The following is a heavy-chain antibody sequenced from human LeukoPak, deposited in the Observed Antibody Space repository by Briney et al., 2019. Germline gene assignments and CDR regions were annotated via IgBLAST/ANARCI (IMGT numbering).Heavy chain of an antibody. CDR1: GYIFSNYW. CDR3: ARPTSVGATNDGMDV. Sequence: GESLQSSCKGSGYIFSNYWTGWVRQMPGKGLEWMGIIYPGDSDTRYSPSFQGQVTISADKSISTAYLQLSSLKASDSAMYYCARPTSVGATNDGMDVWGPGTTVTVSS. D-gene: IGHD1-26*01. CDR2: IYPGDSDT. J-gene: IGHJ6*01. V-gene: IGHV5-51*01.